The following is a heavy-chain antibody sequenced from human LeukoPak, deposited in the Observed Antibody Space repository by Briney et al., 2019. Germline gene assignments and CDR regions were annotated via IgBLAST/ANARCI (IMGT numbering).Heavy chain of an antibody. D-gene: IGHD3-10*01. CDR1: GYSISSGYY. V-gene: IGHV4-61*02. J-gene: IGHJ5*02. Sequence: SETLSLTCTVSGYSISSGYYWGWIRQPAGKGLEWIGRIYTSGSTNYNPSLKSRVTISVDTSKNQFSLKLSSVTAADTAVYYCARAPHYGSGSYYNNWFDPWGQGTLVTVSS. CDR2: IYTSGST. CDR3: ARAPHYGSGSYYNNWFDP.